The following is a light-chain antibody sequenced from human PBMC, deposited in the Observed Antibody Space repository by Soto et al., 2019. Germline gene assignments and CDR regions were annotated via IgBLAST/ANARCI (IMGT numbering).Light chain of an antibody. CDR2: GAS. Sequence: EIVLTQSPGTLSLSPGERATLSCRASQSVSSSYLAWYQLKPGQAPRLLIYGASSRATGVPDRFSGSGSGTDFTLTISRLEPEDFAVDYCQQYGSSSLTFGGGTKVEIK. CDR3: QQYGSSSLT. J-gene: IGKJ4*01. CDR1: QSVSSSY. V-gene: IGKV3-20*01.